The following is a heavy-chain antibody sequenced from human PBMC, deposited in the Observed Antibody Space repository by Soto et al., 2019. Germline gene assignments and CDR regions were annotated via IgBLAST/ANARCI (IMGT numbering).Heavy chain of an antibody. D-gene: IGHD1-26*01. J-gene: IGHJ4*01. CDR2: FDPEDGET. V-gene: IGHV1-24*01. CDR1: GYTLTELS. Sequence: ASVKVSCKVSGYTLTELSMHWVRQAPGKGLEWMGGFDPEDGETIYAQKVQVRGTMTKDTSTGTAYMELSSLRSEDSALHFCDPDRVGATDVDYWGQGTLVTVSS. CDR3: DPDRVGATDVDY.